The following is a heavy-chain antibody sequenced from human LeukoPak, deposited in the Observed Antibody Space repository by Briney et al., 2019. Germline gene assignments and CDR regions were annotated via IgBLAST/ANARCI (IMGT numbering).Heavy chain of an antibody. CDR3: ARVGRGQYIWGGYSCDH. V-gene: IGHV4-59*01. CDR1: GDSISSSH. Sequence: KPSETLSLTCRVSGDSISSSHWSWIRQPPGKGLEFIGYISYSGSTSYNPSLRSRLTLSVDTSKNQLPLKLRSMTAADTAVYYCARVGRGQYIWGGYSCDHWGQGTLVAVSS. J-gene: IGHJ4*02. D-gene: IGHD3-16*01. CDR2: ISYSGST.